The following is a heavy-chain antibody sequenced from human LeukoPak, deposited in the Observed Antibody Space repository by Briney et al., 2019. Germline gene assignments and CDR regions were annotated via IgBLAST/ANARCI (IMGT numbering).Heavy chain of an antibody. V-gene: IGHV3-9*01. CDR2: ISWNSGSI. D-gene: IGHD6-13*01. J-gene: IGHJ4*02. Sequence: GRSLRLSCAASGFTFDDYAMHWVRQAPGKGLEWVSGISWNSGSIGYADSVKGRFTISKDNAKNSLYLQMNSLRAEDTALYYCATDQRMGIAAAGLFDYWGQGTLVTVSS. CDR1: GFTFDDYA. CDR3: ATDQRMGIAAAGLFDY.